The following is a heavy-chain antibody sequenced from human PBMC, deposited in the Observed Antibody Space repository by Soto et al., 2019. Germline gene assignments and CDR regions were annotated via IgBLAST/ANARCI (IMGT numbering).Heavy chain of an antibody. D-gene: IGHD2-8*02. CDR1: GGTFSSYS. Sequence: QVQLVQSGAEVKKTGSSVKVSCKASGGTFSSYSINWVRQAPGQGLEWMGEIIPIFGTANDAQKFQGRVTITADGYTSTADMELSSLSTEDTAVYYFARAGGIHFGGIDDWGQGTLVTVSS. CDR2: IIPIFGTA. CDR3: ARAGGIHFGGIDD. V-gene: IGHV1-69*01. J-gene: IGHJ4*02.